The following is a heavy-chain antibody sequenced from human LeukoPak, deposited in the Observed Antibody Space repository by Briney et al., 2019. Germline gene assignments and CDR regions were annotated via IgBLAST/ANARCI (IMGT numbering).Heavy chain of an antibody. Sequence: GGSLRLSCVASGFTFSSYSMNWVRQAPGKGLEWVSSISSSSTYIYYADSVKGRFTISRDNAKNSLYLQMNSLRAEDTAVYYCARLAAAGTRHYGMTSGAKGPRSPSPQ. D-gene: IGHD6-13*01. CDR3: ARLAAAGTRHYGMTS. CDR1: GFTFSSYS. V-gene: IGHV3-21*01. J-gene: IGHJ6*04. CDR2: ISSSSTYI.